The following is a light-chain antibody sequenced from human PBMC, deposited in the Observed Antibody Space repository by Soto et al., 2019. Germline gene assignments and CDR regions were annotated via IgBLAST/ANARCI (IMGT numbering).Light chain of an antibody. CDR3: QRYNNWPLT. Sequence: EIVLTQSPGTLSLSPGERATLSCRASHSVTSDYLAWYQHKPGQTPRLLIYDTSARATGVPARFSGSRSGTEFTLTINSLQSEDFAVYYCQRYNNWPLTFGGGTKVDIK. CDR1: HSVTSDY. CDR2: DTS. V-gene: IGKV3-15*01. J-gene: IGKJ4*01.